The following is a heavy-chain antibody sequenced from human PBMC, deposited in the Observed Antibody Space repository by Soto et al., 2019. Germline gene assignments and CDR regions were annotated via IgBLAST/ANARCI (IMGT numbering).Heavy chain of an antibody. V-gene: IGHV3-23*01. Sequence: GGSLRLSCAASGFTFSRYAMTWVRQGPGKGLEWVSAISGSGEDTHYPDSVKGRYTISRDNSKNTVYLLMTSLRAEDTAVYYCAKGAYGSGSYDHWGQGTLVTVSS. CDR3: AKGAYGSGSYDH. CDR1: GFTFSRYA. CDR2: ISGSGEDT. D-gene: IGHD3-10*01. J-gene: IGHJ4*02.